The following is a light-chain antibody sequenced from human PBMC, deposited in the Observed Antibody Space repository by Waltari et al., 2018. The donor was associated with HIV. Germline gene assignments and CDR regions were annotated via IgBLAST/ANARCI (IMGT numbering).Light chain of an antibody. CDR2: RAS. J-gene: IGKJ4*01. V-gene: IGKV3-15*01. Sequence: EIVMTQSPATLPVSPGERVTLSCRASETIRSNLAWYQQKPGQAPRPLSYRASSRATGIPARFSGSGSVTEFTLTISSLQSEDFALYYCQQYNIFPLTFGGGTKVEIK. CDR3: QQYNIFPLT. CDR1: ETIRSN.